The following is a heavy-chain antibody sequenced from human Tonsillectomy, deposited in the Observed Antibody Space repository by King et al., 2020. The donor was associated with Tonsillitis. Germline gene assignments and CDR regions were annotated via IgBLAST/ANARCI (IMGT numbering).Heavy chain of an antibody. J-gene: IGHJ4*02. Sequence: VQLVESGGGLVQPGGSLRLSCAASGFTFSNYVMSWVRQAPGKGLEWVSAISGSGGSTYYADSVKGRFTISRDNFKNTLYLQMNSLRAEDTAVYYCAKDGMTTVTYHYVDYWGQGTLATVSS. CDR2: ISGSGGST. D-gene: IGHD4-17*01. V-gene: IGHV3-23*04. CDR3: AKDGMTTVTYHYVDY. CDR1: GFTFSNYV.